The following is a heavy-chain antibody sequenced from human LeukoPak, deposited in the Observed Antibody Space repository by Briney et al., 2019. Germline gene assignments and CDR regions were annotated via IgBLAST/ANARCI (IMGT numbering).Heavy chain of an antibody. CDR3: ARDVHGDYGSGWFDP. CDR2: IMPLFGTA. D-gene: IGHD4-17*01. CDR1: GGTFSSYA. J-gene: IGHJ5*02. Sequence: SVKVSCKASGGTFSSYAISWVRQAPGQGLEWMGGIMPLFGTAGYAQKFQGRVTITKDESTRTVYLELTSLTSDDTAVYYCARDVHGDYGSGWFDPWGQGTLVSVSS. V-gene: IGHV1-69*05.